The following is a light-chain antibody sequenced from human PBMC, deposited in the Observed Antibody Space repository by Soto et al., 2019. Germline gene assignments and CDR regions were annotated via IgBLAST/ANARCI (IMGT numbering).Light chain of an antibody. CDR3: QQYCSSPIT. Sequence: ELVMTRAPGTLSLSPGERATLSCRVSQSVSSSCLGWYQQKPGQAPRLLIYDAYSRVTGSPDRFSGSGSGTDFTLTISRLEPEDFAVYYCQQYCSSPITFGQGTRLEIK. CDR2: DAY. CDR1: QSVSSSC. V-gene: IGKV3-20*01. J-gene: IGKJ5*01.